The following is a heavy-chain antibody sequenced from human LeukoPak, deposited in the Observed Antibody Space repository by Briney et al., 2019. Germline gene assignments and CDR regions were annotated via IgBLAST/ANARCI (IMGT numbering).Heavy chain of an antibody. CDR3: TREYGFMTTVFHAFDI. Sequence: SETLSLTCAVYGGSFSGYYRAWIRQPPGKGLEYIGSINYRGSTYYNPSLKSRVTLSVDTPKNQFSLKLSSVTAADTAIYYCTREYGFMTTVFHAFDIWGQGTMVTVSS. D-gene: IGHD4-17*01. V-gene: IGHV4-34*01. CDR1: GGSFSGYY. J-gene: IGHJ3*02. CDR2: INYRGST.